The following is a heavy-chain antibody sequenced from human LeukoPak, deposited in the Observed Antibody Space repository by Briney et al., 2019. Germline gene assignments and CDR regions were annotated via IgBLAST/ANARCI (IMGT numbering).Heavy chain of an antibody. CDR3: AKFGVVGATAPPKFDY. CDR2: IWFDGSNK. CDR1: GFTFSSYG. D-gene: IGHD1-26*01. Sequence: GRSLRLSCAASGFTFSSYGMHWVRQAPGQGLEWGAVIWFDGSNKYYADSVKGRFANSRDNSKTTLELQMNSLRAEDTAVYYCAKFGVVGATAPPKFDYWGQGTLVTVSS. J-gene: IGHJ4*02. V-gene: IGHV3-33*06.